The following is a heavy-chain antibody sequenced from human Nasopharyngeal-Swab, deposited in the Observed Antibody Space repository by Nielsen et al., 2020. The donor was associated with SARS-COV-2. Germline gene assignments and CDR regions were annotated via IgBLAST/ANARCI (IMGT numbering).Heavy chain of an antibody. Sequence: GGSLRLSCAASGFTFSNSDMNWVRQAPGKGLEWVSYISSSSSTIYYADSVKGRFTISRDNAKNSLYLQMNSLRDEDTAVYYCARDGLTYYDILTGYSWFDPWGQGTLVTVSS. J-gene: IGHJ5*02. CDR3: ARDGLTYYDILTGYSWFDP. D-gene: IGHD3-9*01. CDR1: GFTFSNSD. CDR2: ISSSSSTI. V-gene: IGHV3-48*02.